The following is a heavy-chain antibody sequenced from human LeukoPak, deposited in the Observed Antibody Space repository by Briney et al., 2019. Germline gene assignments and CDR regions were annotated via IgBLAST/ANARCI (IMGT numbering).Heavy chain of an antibody. J-gene: IGHJ4*02. V-gene: IGHV4-39*01. Sequence: SETLSLTCTVSGGSISSSSYYWGWIRQPPGKGLEWIGSIYYSGSTYYNPSLKSRVTISVDTSKNQFSLRLSSVTAADTAVYYCATWRTAKTDYWGQGTLVTVSS. CDR2: IYYSGST. CDR1: GGSISSSSYY. CDR3: ATWRTAKTDY. D-gene: IGHD3-3*01.